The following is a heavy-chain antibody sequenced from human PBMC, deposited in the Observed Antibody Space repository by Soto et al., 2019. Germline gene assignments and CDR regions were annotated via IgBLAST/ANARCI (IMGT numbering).Heavy chain of an antibody. CDR3: SKDLRATIGGSFEY. V-gene: IGHV3-9*01. Sequence: EVQLVESGGGLVQPGRSLRVSCAASGFTFDDFAMHWVRQVPGKGLDWVSGIDWNSGSVAYADSVKGRFIISRDNAKKTFYLQMNSLRGEETALYFCSKDLRATIGGSFEYWGQGTLVTVSS. J-gene: IGHJ4*02. D-gene: IGHD3-16*01. CDR1: GFTFDDFA. CDR2: IDWNSGSV.